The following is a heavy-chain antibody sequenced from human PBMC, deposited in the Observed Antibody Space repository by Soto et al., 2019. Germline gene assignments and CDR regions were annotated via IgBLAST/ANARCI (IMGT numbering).Heavy chain of an antibody. CDR2: IYWDDDK. J-gene: IGHJ4*02. CDR1: GFSLTSRPVG. D-gene: IGHD3-16*01. Sequence: QITLKESGPTLVKPTQTLTLTCTFSGFSLTSRPVGVGWVRQPPGKALEWLAFIYWDDDKRYSPSLRSTLTVTTPASNNQVVRTLTNMDPVDTATYYCAHRRNYDGSWNEGVFDYWGQGILVTVSS. V-gene: IGHV2-5*02. CDR3: AHRRNYDGSWNEGVFDY.